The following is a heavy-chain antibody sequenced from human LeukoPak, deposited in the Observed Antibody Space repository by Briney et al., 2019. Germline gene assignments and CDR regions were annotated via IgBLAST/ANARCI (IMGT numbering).Heavy chain of an antibody. D-gene: IGHD5-12*01. CDR1: GGTFSSYA. CDR3: ARGYGGYVLI. V-gene: IGHV1-2*06. CDR2: INPNSGGT. J-gene: IGHJ4*02. Sequence: AASVKVSCKASGGTFSSYAISWVRQAPGQGLEWMGRINPNSGGTNYAQKFQGRVTMTRDTSISTAYMELSRLRSDDTAVYYCARGYGGYVLIWGQGTLVTVSS.